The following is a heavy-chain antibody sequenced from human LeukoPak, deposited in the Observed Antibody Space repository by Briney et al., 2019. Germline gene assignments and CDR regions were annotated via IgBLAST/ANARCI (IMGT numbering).Heavy chain of an antibody. V-gene: IGHV4-59*08. CDR2: IYYSGST. CDR1: GGSISSYY. CDR3: ARVRAAAVKKGVYFDY. J-gene: IGHJ4*02. Sequence: PSETLSLTCTVSGGSISSYYWSWIRQPPGKGLGWIGYIYYSGSTNYIPSLKSRVTISVDTSKNQFSLKLSSVTAADTAVYYCARVRAAAVKKGVYFDYWGQGTLVTVSS. D-gene: IGHD6-13*01.